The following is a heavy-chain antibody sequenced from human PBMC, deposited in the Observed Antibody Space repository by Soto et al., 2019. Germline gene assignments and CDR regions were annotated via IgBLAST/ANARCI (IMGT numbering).Heavy chain of an antibody. CDR1: GFSFSTHS. D-gene: IGHD3-22*01. Sequence: GGSLRLSCAASGFSFSTHSMTWVRQAPGKGLEWVSTISGSADSTYYADSVKGRFTISRDNSKNTLYLQMNSLRAEDTAVYYCAKDRSSGYYWNYFDYWGQGTLVTVSS. J-gene: IGHJ4*02. CDR3: AKDRSSGYYWNYFDY. V-gene: IGHV3-23*01. CDR2: ISGSADST.